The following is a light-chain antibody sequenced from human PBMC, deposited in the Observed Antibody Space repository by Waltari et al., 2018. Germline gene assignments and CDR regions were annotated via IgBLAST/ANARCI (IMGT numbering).Light chain of an antibody. Sequence: QSVLTQPPSVSEAPRQRVTISCSGSSSNIGNNAVNWYQRLPGEAPKLLVNYDDLLPSGVSDRFSGSKSGTSASMAIGGLLSEDEGDYYCAAWDDSLNAVVFGGGTKLTVL. CDR1: SSNIGNNA. CDR3: AAWDDSLNAVV. CDR2: YDD. J-gene: IGLJ2*01. V-gene: IGLV1-36*01.